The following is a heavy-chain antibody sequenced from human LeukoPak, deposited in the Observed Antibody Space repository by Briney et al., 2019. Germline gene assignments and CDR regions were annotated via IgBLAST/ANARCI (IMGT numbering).Heavy chain of an antibody. J-gene: IGHJ4*02. V-gene: IGHV3-23*01. CDR1: GFTFRVYS. CDR3: AKAIAYFDSRGSPQGAFDY. D-gene: IGHD3-22*01. CDR2: ISDNGVTT. Sequence: PGGSLRLSCAAPGFTFRVYSMSWVRQAPGKGREWGSRISDNGVTTSYADSVKGRFTVSRDNSKNMVYLQMNSLRAEDTALYYCAKAIAYFDSRGSPQGAFDYWGQGTLVAVSS.